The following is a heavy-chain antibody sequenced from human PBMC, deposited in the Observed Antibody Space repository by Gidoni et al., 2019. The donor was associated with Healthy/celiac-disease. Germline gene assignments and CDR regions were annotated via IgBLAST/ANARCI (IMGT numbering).Heavy chain of an antibody. CDR3: ARDLGGREMATISDY. V-gene: IGHV1-69*06. D-gene: IGHD5-12*01. Sequence: QAQPVQSGAGVKKPGSSVQVSCKASGGTFSSYAISWVRQAPGQGLEWMGGSIPIFGTANYAQKFQGRVTITADKSTSTAYMELSSLRSEDTAVYYCARDLGGREMATISDYWGQGTLVTVSS. CDR2: SIPIFGTA. J-gene: IGHJ4*02. CDR1: GGTFSSYA.